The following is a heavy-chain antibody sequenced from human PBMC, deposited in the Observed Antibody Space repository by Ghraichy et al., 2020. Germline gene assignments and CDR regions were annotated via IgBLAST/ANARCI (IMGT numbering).Heavy chain of an antibody. D-gene: IGHD3-22*01. Sequence: GGSLRLSCAASGFTFSSYAMSWVRQAPGKGLKWVSAISGSGGSTYYADSVKGRFTISRDNSKNTLYLQMNSLRAEDTAVYYCASPAPYYYDSSGYYFSYYWGQGTLVTVSS. CDR1: GFTFSSYA. CDR3: ASPAPYYYDSSGYYFSYY. CDR2: ISGSGGST. V-gene: IGHV3-23*01. J-gene: IGHJ4*02.